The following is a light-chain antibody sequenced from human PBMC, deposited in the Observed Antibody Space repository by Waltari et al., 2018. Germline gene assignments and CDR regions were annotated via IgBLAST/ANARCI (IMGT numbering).Light chain of an antibody. V-gene: IGLV1-51*02. Sequence: QSVLTQPPSVSAAPGQRVTIYCSGSSSNIGHDYVSWYRQFPGTAPKLLIYEDTERPSGIPGRFAGSKSGTSATLDITGLQAGDEADYYCGTWDSSLSGAVFGGGTHLTVL. J-gene: IGLJ7*01. CDR2: EDT. CDR1: SSNIGHDY. CDR3: GTWDSSLSGAV.